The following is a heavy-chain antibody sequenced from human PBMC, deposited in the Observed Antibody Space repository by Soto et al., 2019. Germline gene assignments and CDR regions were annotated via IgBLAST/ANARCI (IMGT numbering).Heavy chain of an antibody. CDR2: INPNSGGT. V-gene: IGHV1-2*04. CDR3: ARDLCTNGVCPYGMDV. Sequence: ASVKVSCKASGYTFTGYYMHWVRQAPGQGLEWMGWINPNSGGTNYAQKFQGWVTMTRDTSISTAYMELSRLRSDDTAVYYRARDLCTNGVCPYGMDVWGQGTTVTVSS. CDR1: GYTFTGYY. J-gene: IGHJ6*02. D-gene: IGHD2-8*01.